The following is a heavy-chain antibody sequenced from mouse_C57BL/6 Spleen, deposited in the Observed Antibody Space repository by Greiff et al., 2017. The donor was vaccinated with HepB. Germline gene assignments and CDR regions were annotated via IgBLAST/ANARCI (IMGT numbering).Heavy chain of an antibody. J-gene: IGHJ4*01. D-gene: IGHD2-3*01. CDR1: GFSLTSYG. CDR3: AKKTYDGYLMDY. Sequence: QVQLKQSGPGLVQPSQSLSITCTVSGFSLTSYGVHWVRQPPGKGLEWLGVIWSGGSTDYTAAFISRLSISKDNSKSQVFFKMNSLQADDTAIYYVAKKTYDGYLMDYWGQGASVTVSS. V-gene: IGHV2-4*01. CDR2: IWSGGST.